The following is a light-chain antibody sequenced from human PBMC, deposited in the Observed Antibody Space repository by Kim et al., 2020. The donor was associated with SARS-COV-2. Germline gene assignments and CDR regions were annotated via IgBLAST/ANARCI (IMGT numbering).Light chain of an antibody. V-gene: IGKV3-11*01. CDR3: QQRRTWPLT. CDR1: QSIGDW. Sequence: PGERATLSCRASQSIGDWIAWYQQKSGQPPRLLIYDASNRATGIPARFSGSGSGTDFTLTISSLEPEDFAVYYCQQRRTWPLTFGGGTKL. CDR2: DAS. J-gene: IGKJ4*01.